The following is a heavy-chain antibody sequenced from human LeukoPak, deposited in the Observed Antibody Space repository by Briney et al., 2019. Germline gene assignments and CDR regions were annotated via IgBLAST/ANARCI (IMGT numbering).Heavy chain of an antibody. J-gene: IGHJ5*02. Sequence: GGSLRLSCVASGFAFSNYEMLWVRQRTGGGLEWVSAIGSTGATYYADSVQGRFTISRDDAKTSLYLQMNSLRAGDTAVYFCARDLGTGSVYTNRFDPWGQGTLVTVSS. V-gene: IGHV3-13*01. CDR2: IGSTGAT. D-gene: IGHD1-1*01. CDR1: GFAFSNYE. CDR3: ARDLGTGSVYTNRFDP.